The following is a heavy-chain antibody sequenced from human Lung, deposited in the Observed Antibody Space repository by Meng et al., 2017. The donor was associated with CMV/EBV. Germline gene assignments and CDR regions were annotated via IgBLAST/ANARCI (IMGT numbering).Heavy chain of an antibody. Sequence: SVKVSXKASGVTFSSYAISWVRQAPGQGLEWMGGIIPIFGTANYAQKFQGRVTITTDESTSTAYMELSSLRSEDTAVYYCASCPSSSSSNYYYYYGMDVWGQGXTVTVSS. V-gene: IGHV1-69*05. CDR2: IIPIFGTA. J-gene: IGHJ6*02. D-gene: IGHD6-13*01. CDR1: GVTFSSYA. CDR3: ASCPSSSSSNYYYYYGMDV.